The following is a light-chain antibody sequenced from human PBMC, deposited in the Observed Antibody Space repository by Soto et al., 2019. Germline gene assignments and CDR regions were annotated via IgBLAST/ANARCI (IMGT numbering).Light chain of an antibody. CDR3: QQYGSSPLT. CDR2: GAS. J-gene: IGKJ4*01. CDR1: QTLRSNY. V-gene: IGKV3-20*01. Sequence: TVLTQSPGTLSLSPGERATLSCRASQTLRSNYIAWYQQKPGQAPGLLIYGASSRASGIPDRFTGSGSGADFTLTINNLEPEDSAMYYCQQYGSSPLTFGGGSKVEI.